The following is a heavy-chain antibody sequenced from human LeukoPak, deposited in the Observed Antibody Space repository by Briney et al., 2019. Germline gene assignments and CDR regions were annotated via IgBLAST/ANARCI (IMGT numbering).Heavy chain of an antibody. CDR3: ARDPPDYYGSGYEGDNWFDP. J-gene: IGHJ5*02. V-gene: IGHV1-69*05. CDR1: GGTFSSYA. D-gene: IGHD3-10*01. CDR2: IIPIFGTA. Sequence: SVKVSCKASGGTFSSYAISWVRQAPGQGLGWMGRIIPIFGTANYAQKFQGRVTITTDESTSTAYMELSSLRSEDTAVYYCARDPPDYYGSGYEGDNWFDPWGQGTLVTVSS.